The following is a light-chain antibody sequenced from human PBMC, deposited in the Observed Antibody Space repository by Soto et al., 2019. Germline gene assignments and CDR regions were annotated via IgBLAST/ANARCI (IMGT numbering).Light chain of an antibody. V-gene: IGLV2-11*01. CDR1: NSDVGGYNY. CDR3: CSYAGSYTYV. J-gene: IGLJ1*01. CDR2: DVS. Sequence: QSVLTQPRSVSGSPGQPVTISCTGTNSDVGGYNYVSWYQEHPGKAPKLMIYDVSKRPSGVPDRFSGSKSGNTASLTISGLQAEDEADYYCCSYAGSYTYVFGTGTKVTVL.